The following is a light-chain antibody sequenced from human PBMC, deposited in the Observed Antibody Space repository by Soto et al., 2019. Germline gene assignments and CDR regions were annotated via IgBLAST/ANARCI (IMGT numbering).Light chain of an antibody. CDR1: SSDVGSYNH. CDR3: ISYTGSSTSYV. CDR2: EVT. Sequence: SALTQPASVSGSPGQSITISCSGTSSDVGSYNHVAWYQQFPGKTPKLIIYEVTYRPSGVSHRFSASKSGNTASLTISGLQAEDEADYYCISYTGSSTSYVFGTGTKATVL. J-gene: IGLJ1*01. V-gene: IGLV2-14*01.